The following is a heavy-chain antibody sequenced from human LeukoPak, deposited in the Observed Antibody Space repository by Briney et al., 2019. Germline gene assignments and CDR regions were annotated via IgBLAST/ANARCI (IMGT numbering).Heavy chain of an antibody. CDR1: GYTLTDNH. J-gene: IGHJ3*01. CDR3: AGELGINAFDV. CDR2: IDPNSGVT. D-gene: IGHD7-27*01. V-gene: IGHV1-2*02. Sequence: ASVKVSCKASGYTLTDNHLYWVRQAPGQGLEWMGWIDPNSGVTNFAQNFQGRLTMTRDTSINTAYMELSRLTSDDTTVYYCAGELGINAFDVWGQGTMVTVSS.